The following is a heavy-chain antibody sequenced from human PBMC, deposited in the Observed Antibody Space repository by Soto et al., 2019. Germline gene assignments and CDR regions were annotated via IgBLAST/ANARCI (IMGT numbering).Heavy chain of an antibody. Sequence: PGGSLRFSCAASGFTFGSYAMSWVRQAPGKGLEWVSIISASGSGTYSRDSVKGRFAISRDNSRNTLHLQMNSLRPEDTAVYFCAKVHYYDSTGYFRHFDSWGQGTQVTVSS. CDR1: GFTFGSYA. V-gene: IGHV3-23*01. D-gene: IGHD3-22*01. CDR3: AKVHYYDSTGYFRHFDS. CDR2: ISASGSGT. J-gene: IGHJ4*02.